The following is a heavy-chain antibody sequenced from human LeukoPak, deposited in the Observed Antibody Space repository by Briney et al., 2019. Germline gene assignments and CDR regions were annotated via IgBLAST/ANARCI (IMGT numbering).Heavy chain of an antibody. CDR3: ARALLWFGELFDYGMDV. CDR2: IYCGCST. CDR1: GFTLRSNY. V-gene: IGHV3-53*01. Sequence: GGSLRLYCAASGFTLRSNYLSWVRQAPGKGLEWVSVIYCGCSTYFADSVKGRFTISRDNSKNTLYLQMNSLRAEDTAVYYCARALLWFGELFDYGMDVWGKGTTVTVSS. J-gene: IGHJ6*04. D-gene: IGHD3-10*01.